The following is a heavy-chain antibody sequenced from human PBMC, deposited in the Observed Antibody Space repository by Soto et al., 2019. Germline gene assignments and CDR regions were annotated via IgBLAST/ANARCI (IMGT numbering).Heavy chain of an antibody. D-gene: IGHD6-13*01. CDR2: ISNDGSRR. V-gene: IGHV3-30*03. Sequence: QVQLVEFGGGVVQPGRSLRLSCAASGFTFGNFGIHWVRQAPGKGLEWVADISNDGSRRYYADSVKGRFTISRDNSKNTPYLQMDSLRAEATAVYFCARGCSGGTNCFYVDFWGQGILVTVSS. CDR3: ARGCSGGTNCFYVDF. CDR1: GFTFGNFG. J-gene: IGHJ4*02.